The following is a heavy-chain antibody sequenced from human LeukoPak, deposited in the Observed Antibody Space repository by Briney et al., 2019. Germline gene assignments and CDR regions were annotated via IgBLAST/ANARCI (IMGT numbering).Heavy chain of an antibody. CDR2: IYYSGST. V-gene: IGHV4-59*01. CDR3: ARDRQATTAYDAFDI. Sequence: PSETLSLTCTVSGDSISSYYWSWIRQPPGKGLEWIGYIYYSGSTKYNPSLKGRVTISVDTSKNQFSLKLSSVTAADTAVYYCARDRQATTAYDAFDIWGRGTMVTVSS. J-gene: IGHJ3*02. D-gene: IGHD4-17*01. CDR1: GDSISSYY.